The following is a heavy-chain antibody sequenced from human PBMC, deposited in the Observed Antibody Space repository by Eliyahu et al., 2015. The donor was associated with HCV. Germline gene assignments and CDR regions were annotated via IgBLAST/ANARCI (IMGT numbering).Heavy chain of an antibody. Sequence: QVQLQESGPGLVKPSETLSLSCTVSGDSITNYSWTWIRQVPGKGLEWLGSIFYSGLTDYNPSLMSRVTISVDTSKSHFSLKLTSVTAADTAVYYCAGSRGVSSPNWFDPWGQGAPRHRLL. V-gene: IGHV4-59*01. J-gene: IGHJ5*02. CDR3: AGSRGVSSPNWFDP. D-gene: IGHD2-8*01. CDR2: IFYSGLT. CDR1: GDSITNYS.